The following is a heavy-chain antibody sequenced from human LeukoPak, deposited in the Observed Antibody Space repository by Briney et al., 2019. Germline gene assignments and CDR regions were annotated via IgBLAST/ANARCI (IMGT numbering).Heavy chain of an antibody. CDR2: ISSSSSYI. Sequence: GGSLRLSCAASGFTFSSYRMNWVRQAPGKGLEWVSSISSSSSYIYYADSVKGRFTISRDNAKNSLYLQMNSLRAEDTAVYYCARDLLNAFDIWGQGTMVTDSS. CDR3: ARDLLNAFDI. D-gene: IGHD1-26*01. V-gene: IGHV3-21*01. CDR1: GFTFSSYR. J-gene: IGHJ3*02.